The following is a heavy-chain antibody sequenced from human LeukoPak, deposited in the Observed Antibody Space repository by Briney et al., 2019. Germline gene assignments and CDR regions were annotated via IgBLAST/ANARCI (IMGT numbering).Heavy chain of an antibody. J-gene: IGHJ5*02. Sequence: GGSLRLSCAASGFTFSDYYMSWIRQAPGKGLEWVSYISSSGSTIYYADSVKGRFTISRDNAKNSLYLQMNSLRAEDTAVYYCARDLRAKNFRDWFDPWGQGTLVTVSS. CDR2: ISSSGSTI. V-gene: IGHV3-11*01. CDR1: GFTFSDYY. CDR3: ARDLRAKNFRDWFDP.